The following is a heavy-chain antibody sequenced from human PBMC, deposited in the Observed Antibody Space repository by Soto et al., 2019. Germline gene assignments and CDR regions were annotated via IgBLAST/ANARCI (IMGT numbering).Heavy chain of an antibody. J-gene: IGHJ2*01. CDR2: INAGNGNT. Sequence: QVQLVQSGAEVKKPGASVKVSCKASGYTFTSYAMHWVRQAPGQRLEWMGWINAGNGNTKYSQNFQGRVTITRDTSASTVYMELSSLRSEDTAVYYCARGGSLYWYFDLWGRGTLVTVSS. CDR1: GYTFTSYA. V-gene: IGHV1-3*01. D-gene: IGHD1-26*01. CDR3: ARGGSLYWYFDL.